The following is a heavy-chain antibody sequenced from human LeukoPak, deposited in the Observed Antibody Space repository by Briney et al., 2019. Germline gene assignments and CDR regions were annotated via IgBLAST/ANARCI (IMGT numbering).Heavy chain of an antibody. CDR1: GGSISSSNW. V-gene: IGHV4-4*02. CDR3: ARIGGGRYRGYDSDFDY. CDR2: IYHSGST. J-gene: IGHJ4*02. D-gene: IGHD5-12*01. Sequence: SETLSLTCAVSGGSISSSNWWSLVRQPPGKGLEWIGEIYHSGSTNYNPSLKSRVTISVDKSKNQFSLKLSSVTAADTAVYYCARIGGGRYRGYDSDFDYWGQGTLVTVSS.